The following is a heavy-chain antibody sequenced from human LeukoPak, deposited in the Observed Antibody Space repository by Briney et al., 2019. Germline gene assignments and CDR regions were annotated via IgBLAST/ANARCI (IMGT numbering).Heavy chain of an antibody. V-gene: IGHV4-34*01. D-gene: IGHD3-22*01. J-gene: IGHJ4*02. CDR1: GGSFSGYY. CDR2: INHSGST. CDR3: ASSPRAPHFYDSSGTRGGY. Sequence: PSETLSLTRAVYGGSFSGYYWSWIRQPPGKGLEWIGEINHSGSTNYNPSLKSRVTISVDTSKNQFSLKLSSVTAADTAVYYCASSPRAPHFYDSSGTRGGYWGQGTLVTVPS.